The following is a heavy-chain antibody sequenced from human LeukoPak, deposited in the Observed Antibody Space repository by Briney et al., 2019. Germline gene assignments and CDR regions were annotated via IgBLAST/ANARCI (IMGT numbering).Heavy chain of an antibody. D-gene: IGHD3-16*01. CDR3: ARVLRGSNDAFDI. V-gene: IGHV4-59*01. Sequence: SETLSLTCTVSGGSISSYYWSWIRQPPGKGLEWIGYIYYSGSTNYNPSLKSRVTISVDTSKNQFSLKLSSVTAADTAVYYCARVLRGSNDAFDIWGQGTMVTVSS. CDR2: IYYSGST. J-gene: IGHJ3*02. CDR1: GGSISSYY.